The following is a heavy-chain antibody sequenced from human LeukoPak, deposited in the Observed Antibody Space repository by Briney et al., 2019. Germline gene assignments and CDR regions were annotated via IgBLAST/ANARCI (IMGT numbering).Heavy chain of an antibody. CDR3: ARLREIPVFGVVTKSTSYFDY. V-gene: IGHV3-7*01. Sequence: GGSLRLSCAASEFTFNNYWMSWVRQAPGKGLEWVANIKQDVSEKYYVDSVKGRFTISRDNAKNSLYLQMNSLRAEDTAVYYCARLREIPVFGVVTKSTSYFDYWGQGTLVTVSS. J-gene: IGHJ4*02. CDR1: EFTFNNYW. CDR2: IKQDVSEK. D-gene: IGHD3-3*01.